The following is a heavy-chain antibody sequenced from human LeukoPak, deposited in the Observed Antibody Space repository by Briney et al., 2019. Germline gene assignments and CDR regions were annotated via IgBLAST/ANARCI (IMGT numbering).Heavy chain of an antibody. V-gene: IGHV1-58*01. Sequence: SVTVSFTASGFTFTSSAVQWVRQARGQRLEWIGWIVVGSGNTNYAQKFQERVTITRDMSTSTAYMELSSLRSEDTAVYYCAARGKPWVNPWGQGTLVTVSS. CDR1: GFTFTSSA. J-gene: IGHJ5*02. CDR2: IVVGSGNT. D-gene: IGHD3-16*01. CDR3: AARGKPWVNP.